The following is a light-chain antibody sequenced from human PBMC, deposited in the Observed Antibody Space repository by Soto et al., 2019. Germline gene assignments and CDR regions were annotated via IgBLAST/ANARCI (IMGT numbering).Light chain of an antibody. Sequence: ILMTQSPATLSVSPGETATLSCRASQSVSSNLAWYQQRPGQAPRLLIYGASTRATGIPARFSGSGSGTEFTLTINSLQSEDFAVYYCQQYNNWPRTFGQGTKVDIK. V-gene: IGKV3-15*01. CDR2: GAS. CDR3: QQYNNWPRT. J-gene: IGKJ1*01. CDR1: QSVSSN.